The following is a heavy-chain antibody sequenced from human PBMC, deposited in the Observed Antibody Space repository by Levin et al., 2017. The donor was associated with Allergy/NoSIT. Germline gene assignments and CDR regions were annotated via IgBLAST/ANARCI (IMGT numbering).Heavy chain of an antibody. J-gene: IGHJ4*02. CDR2: IYYSGST. CDR3: ARHLKSGWYYFDY. Sequence: SETLSLTCTVSGGSISSSSYYWGWIRQPPGKGLEWIGSIYYSGSTYYNPSLKSRVTISVDTSKNQFSLKLSSVTAADTAVYYCARHLKSGWYYFDYWGQGTLVTVSS. D-gene: IGHD6-19*01. CDR1: GGSISSSSYY. V-gene: IGHV4-39*01.